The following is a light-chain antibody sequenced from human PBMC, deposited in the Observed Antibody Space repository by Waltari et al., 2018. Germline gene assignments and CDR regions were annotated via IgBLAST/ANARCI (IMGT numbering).Light chain of an antibody. CDR3: QQYGSSVMYT. Sequence: VLTQSPDSLSLSPGERATLSCRASQSLTKRYLAWYQQKPGKAPRLIIYGASSRAAGIPDRFSGGGSGTDFTLTISRLEPEDFAVYYCQQYGSSVMYTFGQGTMLEIK. CDR1: QSLTKRY. V-gene: IGKV3-20*01. J-gene: IGKJ2*01. CDR2: GAS.